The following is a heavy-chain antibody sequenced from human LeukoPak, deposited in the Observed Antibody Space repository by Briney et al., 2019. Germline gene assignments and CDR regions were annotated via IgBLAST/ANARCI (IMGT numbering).Heavy chain of an antibody. CDR2: INHSGST. V-gene: IGHV4-34*01. CDR1: GGSFSRYY. J-gene: IGHJ4*02. CDR3: ARPSRDDIAATPLYYFDY. Sequence: SETLSLTCAVYGGSFSRYYWSWIRQPPGKGLEWIGEINHSGSTNYNPSLKSRVTISLDTSKNQCSLKLSSVTAADTAVYYCARPSRDDIAATPLYYFDYWGQGTLVTVSS. D-gene: IGHD6-13*01.